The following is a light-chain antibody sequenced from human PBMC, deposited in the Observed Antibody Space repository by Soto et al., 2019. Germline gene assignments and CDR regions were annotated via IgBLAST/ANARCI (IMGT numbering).Light chain of an antibody. CDR2: DVS. CDR1: QSVSSN. V-gene: IGKV3D-15*01. Sequence: EIKMTQSPSTLSVSPGESATLSCWASQSVSSNLAWYQQKPGQAPRLLIYDVSTRATGIPTRFSGSGSGTEFTLTISSLQSEDFAAYYCQQYNSWPLTFGGGTKVDIK. CDR3: QQYNSWPLT. J-gene: IGKJ4*01.